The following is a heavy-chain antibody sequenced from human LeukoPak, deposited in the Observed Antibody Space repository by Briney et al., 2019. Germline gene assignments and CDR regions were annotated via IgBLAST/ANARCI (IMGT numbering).Heavy chain of an antibody. CDR3: AGTCSSTSCYPLNFDY. V-gene: IGHV1-69*04. J-gene: IGHJ4*02. CDR2: IIPILGIA. D-gene: IGHD2-2*01. CDR1: GGTFSSYA. Sequence: ASVKVCCKASGGTFSSYAISWVRQAPGQGLEWMGRIIPILGIANYAQKFQGRVTITADKSTSTAYMELSSLRSEDTAVYYCAGTCSSTSCYPLNFDYWGQGTLVTVSS.